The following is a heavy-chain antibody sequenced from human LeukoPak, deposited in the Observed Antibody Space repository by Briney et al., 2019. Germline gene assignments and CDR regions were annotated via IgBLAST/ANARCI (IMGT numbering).Heavy chain of an antibody. Sequence: GGSLRLSCAASGFTFSDYILDWVRQALGKGLEWVGRIRRRANSYTTEYAASVKGRFTISRDDSKNSLYLHMNSLKTEDTAVYHCSRDGGEGGNSAFDIWGQGTMVTVSS. J-gene: IGHJ3*02. V-gene: IGHV3-72*01. D-gene: IGHD3-16*01. CDR2: IRRRANSYTT. CDR1: GFTFSDYI. CDR3: SRDGGEGGNSAFDI.